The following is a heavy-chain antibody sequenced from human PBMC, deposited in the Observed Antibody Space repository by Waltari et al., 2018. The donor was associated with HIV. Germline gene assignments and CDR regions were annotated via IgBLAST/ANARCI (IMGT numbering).Heavy chain of an antibody. CDR3: AREMEGYYGMDV. CDR1: GFIFSRYW. CDR2: INSDGSST. J-gene: IGHJ6*02. Sequence: EVQLVESGGGLVQPGGSLRLSCAVSGFIFSRYWMHWVRQAPGKGLLWVSRINSDGSSTSYADSVKGRITISRDNAKNTLNLQMNSLRAEDTAVYYCAREMEGYYGMDVWGQGTTVTVSS. D-gene: IGHD3-3*01. V-gene: IGHV3-74*01.